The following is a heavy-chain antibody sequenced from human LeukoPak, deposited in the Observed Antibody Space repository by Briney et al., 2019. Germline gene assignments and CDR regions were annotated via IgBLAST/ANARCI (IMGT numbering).Heavy chain of an antibody. V-gene: IGHV4-34*01. Sequence: PSETLSLTCAVYGGSFSGDFWSWIRQSPGKGLEWIGEINHGGSTTYNPSLKSRVTISVVKSKNQFSLKLSSVTAADTAVYYCARVHGVVIIDYWGQGTLVTVSS. D-gene: IGHD3-3*01. CDR2: INHGGST. CDR3: ARVHGVVIIDY. J-gene: IGHJ4*02. CDR1: GGSFSGDF.